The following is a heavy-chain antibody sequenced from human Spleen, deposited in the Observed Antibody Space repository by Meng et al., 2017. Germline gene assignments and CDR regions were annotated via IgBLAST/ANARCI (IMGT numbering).Heavy chain of an antibody. CDR1: GFTFSSYS. CDR2: IYRSSSYK. CDR3: ARDIAAARDY. J-gene: IGHJ4*02. D-gene: IGHD6-13*01. Sequence: GGSLRLSCAASGFTFSSYSMNWVRQAPGKGLEWVSSIYRSSSYKYYADSVKGRFTISRDNAKNSLYLHMNSLRVEDTAVYYCARDIAAARDYWGQGTLVTVSS. V-gene: IGHV3-21*01.